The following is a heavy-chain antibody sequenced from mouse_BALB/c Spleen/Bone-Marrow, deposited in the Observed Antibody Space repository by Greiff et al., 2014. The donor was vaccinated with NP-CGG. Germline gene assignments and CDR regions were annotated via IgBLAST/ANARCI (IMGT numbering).Heavy chain of an antibody. Sequence: EVQLQQSGAELAKPGASVKLSCTASGFNIKDTYMHWVKQRPEQGLEWIGRIDPANGDTKYDPKFQGKATITADTSFNTAYLQLSSLTSEDTAVHYCTKPSFYYGSSYWYFDVWGAGTTVTVSS. CDR3: TKPSFYYGSSYWYFDV. J-gene: IGHJ1*01. CDR2: IDPANGDT. CDR1: GFNIKDTY. V-gene: IGHV14-3*02. D-gene: IGHD1-1*01.